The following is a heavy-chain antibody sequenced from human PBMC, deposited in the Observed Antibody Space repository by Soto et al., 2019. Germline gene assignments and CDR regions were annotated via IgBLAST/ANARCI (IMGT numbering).Heavy chain of an antibody. Sequence: GESLKISFKGSGYSFTSYWISWVRQMPGKGVEWMGRIDPSHSYTNYSPSFQGHVTISANKSISTAYLQWSSLKASDTAMYYCANWVNPREGDYYYGMDVWGQGTTVTVSS. D-gene: IGHD7-27*01. V-gene: IGHV5-10-1*01. CDR1: GYSFTSYW. CDR3: ANWVNPREGDYYYGMDV. CDR2: IDPSHSYT. J-gene: IGHJ6*02.